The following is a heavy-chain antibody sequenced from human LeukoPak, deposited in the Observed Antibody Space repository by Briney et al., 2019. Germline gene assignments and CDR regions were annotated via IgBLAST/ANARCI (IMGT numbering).Heavy chain of an antibody. CDR3: ARGNYYDSSGYYWPGAFDI. CDR1: GGSISNNNW. J-gene: IGHJ3*02. D-gene: IGHD3-22*01. CDR2: IYHSGST. V-gene: IGHV4-4*02. Sequence: SGTLSLTCAVSGGSISNNNWWSWVRQPPGKGLEWIGEIYHSGSTNYNPSLKSRVTISVDKSKNQFSLKLSSVTAADTAVYYCARGNYYDSSGYYWPGAFDIWGQGTMVTVSS.